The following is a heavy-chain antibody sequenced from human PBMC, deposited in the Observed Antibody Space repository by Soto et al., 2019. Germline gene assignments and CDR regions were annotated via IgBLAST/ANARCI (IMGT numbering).Heavy chain of an antibody. D-gene: IGHD2-8*01. V-gene: IGHV3-23*01. CDR1: GFTFSSYA. Sequence: EVQLLESGGSLVQPGGSLRLSCAASGFTFSSYAMTWVRQAPGKGLEWVSGISTSGDGTYYADSVKGRFTISRDNSKNTLCLQMNSLRAEDTAVYYCATLARTKDFDYWGQGTLVTVSS. CDR3: ATLARTKDFDY. CDR2: ISTSGDGT. J-gene: IGHJ4*02.